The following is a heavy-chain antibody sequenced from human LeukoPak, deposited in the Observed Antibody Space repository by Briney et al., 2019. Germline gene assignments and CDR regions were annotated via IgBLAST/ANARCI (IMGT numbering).Heavy chain of an antibody. J-gene: IGHJ4*02. D-gene: IGHD2-15*01. Sequence: KSSETLSLTCTVSGGSISSSSYYWGWIRQPPGKRLEWIGSIYYSGSTYYNPSLKSRVTISVDTSKNQFSLKLCSVTAADTAVYYCARRPRHIVVVVAATDYFDYWGQGTLVTVSS. V-gene: IGHV4-39*01. CDR2: IYYSGST. CDR1: GGSISSSSYY. CDR3: ARRPRHIVVVVAATDYFDY.